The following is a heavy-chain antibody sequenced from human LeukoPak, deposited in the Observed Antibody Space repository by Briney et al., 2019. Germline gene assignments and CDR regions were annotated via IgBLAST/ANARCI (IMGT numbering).Heavy chain of an antibody. Sequence: GGSLRFSCVASGFTFSTYAMSWVRQAPGKGLEWVSVISGSGGSTYYADTVKGRFTISRDNSKNTLYLQMNSLRADDTAVYYCAKDQAPTVGSTDFWGQGTLVTVSS. CDR1: GFTFSTYA. J-gene: IGHJ4*02. CDR2: ISGSGGST. CDR3: AKDQAPTVGSTDF. D-gene: IGHD1-26*01. V-gene: IGHV3-23*01.